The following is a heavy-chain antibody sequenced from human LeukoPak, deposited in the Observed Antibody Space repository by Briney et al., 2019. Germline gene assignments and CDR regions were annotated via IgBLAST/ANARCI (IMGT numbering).Heavy chain of an antibody. CDR2: IYNSGST. Sequence: SETLSLTCTVSDGSISSYYWNWIRQPPGKGLEWIGNIYNSGSTDHNPSLKSRVTISVNTSKNQISLKLSSVTAADTAVYYCARDKGPYWYFNLWGRGTLVTVSS. CDR1: DGSISSYY. V-gene: IGHV4-59*01. CDR3: ARDKGPYWYFNL. J-gene: IGHJ2*01.